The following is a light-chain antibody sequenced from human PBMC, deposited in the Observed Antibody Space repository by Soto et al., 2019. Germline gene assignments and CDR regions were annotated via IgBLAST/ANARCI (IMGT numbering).Light chain of an antibody. CDR1: QTVYTW. CDR3: QQYSSYSPYT. J-gene: IGKJ2*01. V-gene: IGKV1-5*03. CDR2: EAS. Sequence: DIQMTQSPSTLSASIGDRVTITCRASQTVYTWLAWYQQKPGTAPKLLIYEASTLHSGVPSRFSGSGSGTEFTLVISRLQPDDLATYYCQQYSSYSPYTFGHGTKVEI.